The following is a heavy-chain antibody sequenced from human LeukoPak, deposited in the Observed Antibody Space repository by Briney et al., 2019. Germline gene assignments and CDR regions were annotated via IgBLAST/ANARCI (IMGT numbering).Heavy chain of an antibody. D-gene: IGHD6-19*01. CDR1: GFTFDDYA. CDR3: ARALYEQWLVIDY. Sequence: GGSLRLSCAASGFTFDDYAMHWVRQAPGKGLEWVSGISWNSGSVGYADSVKGRFTISKDNSKNTLYLQMNSLRAEDTAVYYCARALYEQWLVIDYWGQGTLVTVSS. CDR2: ISWNSGSV. J-gene: IGHJ4*02. V-gene: IGHV3-9*01.